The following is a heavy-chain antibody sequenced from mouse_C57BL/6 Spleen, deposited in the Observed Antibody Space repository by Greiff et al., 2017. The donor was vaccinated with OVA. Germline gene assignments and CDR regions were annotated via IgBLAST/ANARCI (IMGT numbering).Heavy chain of an antibody. V-gene: IGHV1-39*01. J-gene: IGHJ2*01. CDR1: GYSFTDYN. Sequence: EVKLMESGPELVKPGASVKISCKASGYSFTDYNMNWVKQSNGKSLEWIGVINPNYGTTSYNQKFKGKATLTVDQSSSTAYMQLNSLTSEDSAVYYCARGAPSGTLYYFDYWGQGTTLTVSS. D-gene: IGHD4-1*01. CDR2: INPNYGTT. CDR3: ARGAPSGTLYYFDY.